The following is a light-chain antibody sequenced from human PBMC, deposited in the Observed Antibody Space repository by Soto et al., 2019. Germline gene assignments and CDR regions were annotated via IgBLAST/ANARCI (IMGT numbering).Light chain of an antibody. CDR1: TSNIGADYD. Sequence: QSVLTQPPSVSGAPGQSVPLSCTGSTSNIGADYDVHWYQQIPGTAPKLLIFGNTNRPSGVPDRFSASKSGTSASLAITGLQAEDEADYYCQSYDNSLTSLVFGGGTKLTVL. J-gene: IGLJ2*01. CDR2: GNT. V-gene: IGLV1-40*01. CDR3: QSYDNSLTSLV.